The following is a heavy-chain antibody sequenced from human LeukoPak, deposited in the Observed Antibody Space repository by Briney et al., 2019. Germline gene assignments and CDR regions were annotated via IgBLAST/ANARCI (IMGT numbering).Heavy chain of an antibody. CDR3: PRDIAVAGTEFDY. V-gene: IGHV1-2*02. D-gene: IGHD6-19*01. Sequence: VASVKVSCKASGYTFTGYYMHWVRQAPGQGLEWMGWINPNSGGTNYAQKFQGRVTMTRDTSISTAYMELSRLRSDDTAVYYCPRDIAVAGTEFDYWGQGTPVTVSS. J-gene: IGHJ4*02. CDR1: GYTFTGYY. CDR2: INPNSGGT.